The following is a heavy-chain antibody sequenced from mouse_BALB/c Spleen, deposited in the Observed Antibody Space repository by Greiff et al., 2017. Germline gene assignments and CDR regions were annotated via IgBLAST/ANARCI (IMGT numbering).Heavy chain of an antibody. CDR2: ISYSGST. Sequence: VQLQQSGPGLVKPSQSLSLTCTVTGYSITSDYAWNWIRQFPGNKLEWMGYISYSGSTSYNPSLKSRISITRDTSKNQFFLQLNSVTTEDTATYYCAAAPYYYAMDYWGQGTSVTVSS. CDR3: AAAPYYYAMDY. CDR1: GYSITSDYA. V-gene: IGHV3-2*02. J-gene: IGHJ4*01.